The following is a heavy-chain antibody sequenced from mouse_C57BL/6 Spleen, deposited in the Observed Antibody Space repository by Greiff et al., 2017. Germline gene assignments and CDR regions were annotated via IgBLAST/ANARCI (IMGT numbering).Heavy chain of an antibody. Sequence: EVHLVESEGGLVQPGSSMKLSCTASGFTFSDYYMAWVRQVPEKGLEWVANINYDGSSTYYLDSLKSRFIISRDNAKNILYLQMSSLKSEDTATYYCARDNLFFYAMDYWGQGTSVTVSS. J-gene: IGHJ4*01. D-gene: IGHD5-1*01. CDR3: ARDNLFFYAMDY. CDR1: GFTFSDYY. V-gene: IGHV5-16*01. CDR2: INYDGSST.